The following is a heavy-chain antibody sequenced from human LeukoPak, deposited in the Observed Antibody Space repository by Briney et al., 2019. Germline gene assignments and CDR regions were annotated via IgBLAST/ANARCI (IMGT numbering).Heavy chain of an antibody. V-gene: IGHV1-69*05. CDR1: GGTFSSYA. CDR2: IIPIFGTA. Sequence: VASVKVSCKASGGTFSSYAISWVRQAPGQGLEWMGGIIPIFGTANYAQKFQGRVTMTRNTSISTAYMELSSLRSEDTAVYYCARSKDAFDIWGQGTMVTVSS. J-gene: IGHJ3*02. CDR3: ARSKDAFDI.